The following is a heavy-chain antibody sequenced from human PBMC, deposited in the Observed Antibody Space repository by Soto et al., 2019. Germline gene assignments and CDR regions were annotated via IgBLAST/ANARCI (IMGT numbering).Heavy chain of an antibody. V-gene: IGHV5-10-1*01. J-gene: IGHJ3*02. CDR1: GYSFTSYW. CDR3: ARVKAAADFFDAFDI. CDR2: IDPSDSYT. Sequence: GESLKISCKGSGYSFTSYWISWVRQMPGKGLEWMGRIDPSDSYTNYSPSFQGHVTISADKSISTAYLQWSSLKASDTAMYYCARVKAAADFFDAFDIWGQGTMVT. D-gene: IGHD6-13*01.